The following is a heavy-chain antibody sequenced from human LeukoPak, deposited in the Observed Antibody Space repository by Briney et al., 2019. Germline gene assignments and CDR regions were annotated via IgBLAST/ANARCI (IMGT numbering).Heavy chain of an antibody. V-gene: IGHV1-8*01. D-gene: IGHD1-26*01. J-gene: IGHJ4*02. CDR2: MNPNSGNT. CDR3: ARSSVGARRSMDY. CDR1: VYTFTSYD. Sequence: ASVKLSCKCAVYTFTSYDINWVRQATGQGLEWMGWMNPNSGNTGYAQKFQGRVTMTRSTSIKTAYMELNSLTSEDTAVYYCARSSVGARRSMDYWGQGTLVTVSS.